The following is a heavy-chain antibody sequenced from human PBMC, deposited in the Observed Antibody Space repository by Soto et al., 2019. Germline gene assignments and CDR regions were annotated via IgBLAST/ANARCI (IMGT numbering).Heavy chain of an antibody. J-gene: IGHJ6*02. CDR2: IIPIFGTA. CDR3: PLYTYCSGGSCGPPGYYYGMDV. CDR1: GGTFSSYA. D-gene: IGHD2-15*01. Sequence: QVQLVQSGAEVKKPGSSVKVSCKASGGTFSSYAISWVRQAPGQGLEWMGGIIPIFGTANYAQKFQGRVTITADESTSTAYMELSSLRSEDTAVYSRPLYTYCSGGSCGPPGYYYGMDVWGQGTTVTVSS. V-gene: IGHV1-69*12.